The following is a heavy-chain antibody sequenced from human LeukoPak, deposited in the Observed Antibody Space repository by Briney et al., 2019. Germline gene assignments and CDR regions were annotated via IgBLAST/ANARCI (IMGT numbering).Heavy chain of an antibody. V-gene: IGHV3-7*01. CDR3: SRRGIAAALQGPKGYYNYDMDV. D-gene: IGHD6-13*01. CDR1: GFTISRYL. Sequence: WGALRLSCAASGFTISRYLLSGVGQAPGRGVEGVAHIKQDGSEKYYVDSVRGRFTISLDNAKNSQYLPMNSLRAEGTEVYYCSRRGIAAALQGPKGYYNYDMDVWGKGTTVTVSS. J-gene: IGHJ6*03. CDR2: IKQDGSEK.